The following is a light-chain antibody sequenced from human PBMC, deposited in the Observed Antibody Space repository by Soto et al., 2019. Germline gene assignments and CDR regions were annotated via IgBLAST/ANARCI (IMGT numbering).Light chain of an antibody. V-gene: IGLV1-40*01. CDR2: GNS. J-gene: IGLJ2*01. CDR3: QSYDSSLSAVV. CDR1: SSNIGAGYD. Sequence: QPVLTQPPSVSGAPGQGVTISCTGSSSNIGAGYDVHWYQQLPGTAPKLLIYGNSNRPSGVPDRFSGSKSGTSASLAITGLQAEDEADYYCQSYDSSLSAVVFGGGTKLTVL.